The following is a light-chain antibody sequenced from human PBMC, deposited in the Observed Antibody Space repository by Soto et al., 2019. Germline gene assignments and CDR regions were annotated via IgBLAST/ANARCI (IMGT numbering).Light chain of an antibody. Sequence: DIQVTQLPSSMSASVGDRVTITCRASQGISRWLAWYHQKPVKAPNLLIYSASTLHSGVPSRFSGSGSGTDFTLTISSLQPEDFGTSYCQQANSFPLTFGPGTKVD. CDR1: QGISRW. CDR3: QQANSFPLT. J-gene: IGKJ3*01. CDR2: SAS. V-gene: IGKV1-12*01.